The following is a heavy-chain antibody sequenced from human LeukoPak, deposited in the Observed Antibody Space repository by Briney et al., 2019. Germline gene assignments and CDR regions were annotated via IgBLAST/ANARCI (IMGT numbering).Heavy chain of an antibody. CDR3: TTSTPVVIPHAFDI. V-gene: IGHV3-15*01. D-gene: IGHD4-23*01. J-gene: IGHJ3*02. Sequence: GGSLRLSRAASTFTFSNAWMTCVRQSPRKGLEWVGRSKSLTGGGTRDYAAPVKGRITSSRDDSKNTLYLQMNSLKTEETGVYYCTTSTPVVIPHAFDIWGQGTMVTVSS. CDR2: SKSLTGGGTR. CDR1: TFTFSNAW.